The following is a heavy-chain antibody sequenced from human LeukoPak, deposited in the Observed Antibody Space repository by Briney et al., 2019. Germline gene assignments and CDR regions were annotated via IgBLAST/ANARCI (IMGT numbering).Heavy chain of an antibody. CDR1: GFSFSTYA. V-gene: IGHV3-30*04. Sequence: GRSLRLSCAATGFSFSTYAMHWVRQAPGKGLEWVAAISSDGSSKYYAGSVRGRSTISRDKSNNTVSLQMSSLRPEDTAVYYCAKGSGGSCYSSGDVWGQGTTVTVSS. CDR3: AKGSGGSCYSSGDV. J-gene: IGHJ6*02. D-gene: IGHD2-15*01. CDR2: ISSDGSSK.